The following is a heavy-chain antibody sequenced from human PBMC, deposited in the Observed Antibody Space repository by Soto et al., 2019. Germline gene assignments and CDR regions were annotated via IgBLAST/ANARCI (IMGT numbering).Heavy chain of an antibody. J-gene: IGHJ3*02. CDR3: ARVPPSTLGSFDI. Sequence: QVQLVESGGGVVQPGRSQRLSCAASGFTFSMYGMHWVRQAPGKGLEWMATVYYDGHNKYYADSVRGRFTISRDNSKNIVYLQMNSLRSEGTAVYYCARVPPSTLGSFDIRGRGTMVTVSA. CDR2: VYYDGHNK. CDR1: GFTFSMYG. V-gene: IGHV3-33*01. D-gene: IGHD2-15*01.